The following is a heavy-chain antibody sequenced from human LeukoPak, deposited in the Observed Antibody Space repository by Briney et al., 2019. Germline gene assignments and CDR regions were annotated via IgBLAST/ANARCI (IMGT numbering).Heavy chain of an antibody. Sequence: EASVKVSCKASGYTFTSYDINWVRQATGQGLEWMGWMNPNSGNTGYAQKFQGRVTMTRNTSISTAYMELSSLRSEDTAVYYCARGVGSYYFVGYNYWGQGTLVTVSS. CDR1: GYTFTSYD. CDR3: ARGVGSYYFVGYNY. CDR2: MNPNSGNT. D-gene: IGHD1-26*01. V-gene: IGHV1-8*01. J-gene: IGHJ4*02.